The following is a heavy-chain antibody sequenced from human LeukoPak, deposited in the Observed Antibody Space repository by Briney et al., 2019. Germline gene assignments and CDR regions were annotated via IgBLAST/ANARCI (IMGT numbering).Heavy chain of an antibody. Sequence: GGSLRLSCAASGFTFSSYSMNWVRQAPGKGLEWVAFIRYDGSNKYYADSVKGRFTISRDNSKNTLYLQMNSLRAEDTAVYYCAKRGDDSSGYYSEYFQHWGQGTLVTVSS. CDR3: AKRGDDSSGYYSEYFQH. V-gene: IGHV3-30*02. CDR2: IRYDGSNK. D-gene: IGHD3-22*01. J-gene: IGHJ1*01. CDR1: GFTFSSYS.